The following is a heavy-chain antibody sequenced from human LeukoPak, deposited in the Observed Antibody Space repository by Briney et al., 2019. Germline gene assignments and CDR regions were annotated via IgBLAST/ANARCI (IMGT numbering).Heavy chain of an antibody. V-gene: IGHV1-18*01. D-gene: IGHD6-13*01. CDR2: ISAYNGNT. CDR1: GYTFTSYG. CDR3: ARVPRGIAAAHFFGFDY. J-gene: IGHJ4*02. Sequence: ASVKVSCKASGYTFTSYGISWVRQAPGQGLEWMGWISAYNGNTNYAQKLQGRVTMTADTSTSTAYMELRSLRSDDTAVYYCARVPRGIAAAHFFGFDYWGQGTLVTVSS.